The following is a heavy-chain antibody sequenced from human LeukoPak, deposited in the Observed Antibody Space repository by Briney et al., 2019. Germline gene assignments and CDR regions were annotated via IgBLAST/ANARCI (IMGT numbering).Heavy chain of an antibody. CDR2: SRNKANSYTT. CDR1: GFTFSDHY. V-gene: IGHV3-72*01. Sequence: GGSLRLSCAASGFTFSDHYIDWVRQAPGKGLQWVGRSRNKANSYTTEYAASVKGRFIISRDDSESSLYLQMNSLTAEDTAVYLCVRASLQDSTGYVKENCDYRGQGTLVPV. D-gene: IGHD3-22*01. J-gene: IGHJ4*02. CDR3: VRASLQDSTGYVKENCDY.